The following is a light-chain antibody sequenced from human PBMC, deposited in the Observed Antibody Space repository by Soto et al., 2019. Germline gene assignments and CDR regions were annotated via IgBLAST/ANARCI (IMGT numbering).Light chain of an antibody. CDR1: QSVSSY. Sequence: EKVMTQSPATLSVSLGETATLSCRASQSVSSYLAWYQQKPAQSPRLLIYGASTRAPGIPARFSGSGSGTEFTLTISGLQSEDLAVYYCQQYNKWPPSFGRGTKVDIK. V-gene: IGKV3-15*01. CDR2: GAS. J-gene: IGKJ1*01. CDR3: QQYNKWPPS.